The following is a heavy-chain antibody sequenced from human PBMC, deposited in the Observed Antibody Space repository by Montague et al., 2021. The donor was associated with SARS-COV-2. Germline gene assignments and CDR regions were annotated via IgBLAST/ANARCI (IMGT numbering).Heavy chain of an antibody. J-gene: IGHJ6*03. CDR2: SYHGGST. D-gene: IGHD2-2*02. V-gene: IGHV4-34*01. CDR1: GGSFSTYS. Sequence: SETLSLTCVVHGGSFSTYSWNWIRQPPGKGLEWIGESYHGGSTNYNPSLKSQVTISADTSKYQFSLKLTSVSAADTAVYYCARLGDGVVPSPILGVGPYYAYNYMDVWGEGITVTVSS. CDR3: ARLGDGVVPSPILGVGPYYAYNYMDV.